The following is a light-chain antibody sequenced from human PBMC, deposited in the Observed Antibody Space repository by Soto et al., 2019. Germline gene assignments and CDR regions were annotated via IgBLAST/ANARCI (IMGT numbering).Light chain of an antibody. CDR1: QSVGSSY. V-gene: IGKV3D-20*02. J-gene: IGKJ1*01. Sequence: LKKSPGTLSLSPGERATLSCRASQSVGSSYLAWYQQKPGQAPRLLIYDASNRATGIPDRFSGSGSGTEFTLTISSLQSEDFAVYYCQQNNHWLWTFGQGTKVDIK. CDR3: QQNNHWLWT. CDR2: DAS.